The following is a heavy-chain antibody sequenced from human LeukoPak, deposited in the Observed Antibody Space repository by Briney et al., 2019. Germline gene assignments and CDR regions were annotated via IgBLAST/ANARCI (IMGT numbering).Heavy chain of an antibody. Sequence: SETLSLTCAVYGEFFSGSYWNCIRQSPGKGLEWIGEINHSGNTNYNPSLKSRVTISVDTSQKQFSLRLSSVTAADTAVYYCARGGWDYYLPFYYWGQGTLVTVSS. J-gene: IGHJ4*02. CDR3: ARGGWDYYLPFYY. D-gene: IGHD2/OR15-2a*01. V-gene: IGHV4-34*01. CDR2: INHSGNT. CDR1: GEFFSGSY.